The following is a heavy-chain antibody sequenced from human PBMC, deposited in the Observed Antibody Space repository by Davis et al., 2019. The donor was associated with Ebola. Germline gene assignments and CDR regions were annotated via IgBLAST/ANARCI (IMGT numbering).Heavy chain of an antibody. CDR1: GFTVSSNY. D-gene: IGHD1-7*01. CDR3: AKPTIYWNYFPIDY. V-gene: IGHV3-23*01. Sequence: GGSLRLSCAASGFTVSSNYMSWVRQAPGKGLEWVSAISGSGGSTYYADSVKGRFTISRDNSKNTLYLQMNSLRAEDTAVYYCAKPTIYWNYFPIDYWGQGTLVTVSS. CDR2: ISGSGGST. J-gene: IGHJ4*02.